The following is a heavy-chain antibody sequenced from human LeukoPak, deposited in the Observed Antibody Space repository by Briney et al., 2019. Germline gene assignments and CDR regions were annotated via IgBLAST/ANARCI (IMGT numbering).Heavy chain of an antibody. J-gene: IGHJ5*02. CDR3: ARRVSEVAPTLRSGENWFDP. CDR2: IYTDGGT. V-gene: IGHV4-4*07. CDR1: GGSISGYY. Sequence: SETLSLTCSASGGSISGYYWNWIRQPAGKGLEWIGRIYTDGGTLYNPSLKSRVTMSVDTSKNQFSLKLTSVTAADTAVYYCARRVSEVAPTLRSGENWFDPWGRGTLVTVSS. D-gene: IGHD3-3*01.